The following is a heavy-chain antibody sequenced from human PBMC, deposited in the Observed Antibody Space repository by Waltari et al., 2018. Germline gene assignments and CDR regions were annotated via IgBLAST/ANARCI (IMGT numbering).Heavy chain of an antibody. CDR1: GFAFSSYA. CDR2: IRGSGGST. V-gene: IGHV3-23*01. CDR3: AKFCRCGDYGEY. J-gene: IGHJ4*02. Sequence: EVQLLESGGGLVQPGGSLRLSCAASGFAFSSYAMSSVRQAPGKGLEWVSAIRGSGGSTYYAESVKGRFTISRDNSKNTLYLQMNSLRAEDTAVYYCAKFCRCGDYGEYWGQGTLVTVSS. D-gene: IGHD4-17*01.